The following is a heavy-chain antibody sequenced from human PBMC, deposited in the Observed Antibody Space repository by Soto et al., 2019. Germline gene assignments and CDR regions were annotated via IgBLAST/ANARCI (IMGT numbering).Heavy chain of an antibody. D-gene: IGHD6-13*01. J-gene: IGHJ5*02. CDR2: INAGNGNT. CDR3: ARDLRISSSLGWFDP. Sequence: GASVKVSCTASGYSFTSYAMHWVRQAPGQRLEWMGWINAGNGNTKYSQKFQGRVTITRDTSASTAYMELSSLRSEDTAVYYCARDLRISSSLGWFDPWGQGTLVTVSS. V-gene: IGHV1-3*01. CDR1: GYSFTSYA.